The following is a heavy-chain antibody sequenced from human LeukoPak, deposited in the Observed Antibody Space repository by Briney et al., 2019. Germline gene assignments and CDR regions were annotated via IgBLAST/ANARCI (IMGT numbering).Heavy chain of an antibody. D-gene: IGHD2-15*01. Sequence: GGSLRLSCAASGFTFSSYSMNWVRQPPGEGVEGVSSISSSSSYIYYADSVKGRFTISRDNDKNSLYLQLNSLRAEDTAVYYCARVGVAASFDYWGQGTLVTVSS. V-gene: IGHV3-21*01. CDR2: ISSSSSYI. J-gene: IGHJ4*02. CDR3: ARVGVAASFDY. CDR1: GFTFSSYS.